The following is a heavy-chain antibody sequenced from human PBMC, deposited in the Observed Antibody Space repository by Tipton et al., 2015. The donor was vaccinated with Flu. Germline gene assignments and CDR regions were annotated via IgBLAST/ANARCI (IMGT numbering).Heavy chain of an antibody. J-gene: IGHJ4*02. Sequence: QLVQSGAEVKKPGESLKISCKGSGYSFSSYWIGWVRQMPGKGLEWMGIVYPGDSDARYSPSFQGQVTISADESTSTAYLQWSSLKASGTAMYYCGRQGYCSGGSCGIDHWGQGTLVTVSS. CDR1: GYSFSSYW. CDR3: GRQGYCSGGSCGIDH. D-gene: IGHD2-15*01. CDR2: VYPGDSDA. V-gene: IGHV5-51*01.